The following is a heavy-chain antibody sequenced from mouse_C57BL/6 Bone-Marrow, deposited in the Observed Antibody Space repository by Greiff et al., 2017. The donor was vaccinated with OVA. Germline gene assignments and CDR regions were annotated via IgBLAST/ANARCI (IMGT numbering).Heavy chain of an antibody. CDR2: IDPEDGDT. CDR3: TTRRVMIPRRYFDY. J-gene: IGHJ2*01. CDR1: GFNIKDYY. D-gene: IGHD2-3*01. Sequence: VQLQQSGAELVRPGASVKLSCTASGFNIKDYYMHWVKQRPEQGLEWIGRIDPEDGDTEYAPKFQGKATRTADTSSNTAYLQLSSLTSEDTAVYYCTTRRVMIPRRYFDYWGQGTTLTVSS. V-gene: IGHV14-1*01.